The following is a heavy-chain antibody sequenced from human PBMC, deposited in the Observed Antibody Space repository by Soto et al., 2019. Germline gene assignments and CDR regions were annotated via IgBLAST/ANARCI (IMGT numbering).Heavy chain of an antibody. Sequence: QVQLVESGGGVVQPGRSLRLSCAASGFTFSSYGMHWVRQAPGKGLEWVAVISYDGSNRYYADSVKGRFTISRDNXKNTLYLQMNSLRAEDTAVYYCAKTALYGDYLLGYWGQGTLVTVSS. D-gene: IGHD4-17*01. CDR3: AKTALYGDYLLGY. V-gene: IGHV3-30*18. CDR2: ISYDGSNR. CDR1: GFTFSSYG. J-gene: IGHJ4*02.